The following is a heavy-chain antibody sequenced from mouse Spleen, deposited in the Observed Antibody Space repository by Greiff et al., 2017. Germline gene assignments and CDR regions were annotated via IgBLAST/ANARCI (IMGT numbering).Heavy chain of an antibody. CDR3: TGGYYGWFAY. Sequence: GGGLVQPKGSLKLSCAAYGFSLNTYAMNWVRQAPGKGLEWVARIRSKSNNYATYYADSVKDRFTISRDDSESMLYLQMNNLKTEDTAMYYCTGGYYGWFAYWGQGTLVTVSA. D-gene: IGHD2-3*01. CDR2: IRSKSNNYAT. J-gene: IGHJ3*01. V-gene: IGHV10-1*01. CDR1: GFSLNTYA.